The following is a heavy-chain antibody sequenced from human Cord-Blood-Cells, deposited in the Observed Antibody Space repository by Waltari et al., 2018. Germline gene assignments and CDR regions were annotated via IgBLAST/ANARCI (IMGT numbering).Heavy chain of an antibody. CDR3: AREGYLYSYKNLFDY. D-gene: IGHD5-18*01. CDR1: GGSVSSGSYY. J-gene: IGHJ4*02. CDR2: IYYSGST. Sequence: QVQLQESGPGLVKPSETLSLTCTVSGGSVSSGSYYWSWIRQPPGKGLEWIGYIYYSGSTNYNPSLKSRVTISVDTSKNQFSLKLSSVTAADTAVYYCAREGYLYSYKNLFDYWGQGTLVTVSS. V-gene: IGHV4-61*01.